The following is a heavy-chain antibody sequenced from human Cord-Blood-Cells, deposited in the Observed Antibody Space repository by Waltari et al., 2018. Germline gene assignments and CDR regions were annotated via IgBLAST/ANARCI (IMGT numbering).Heavy chain of an antibody. D-gene: IGHD3-10*01. Sequence: QVQLVQSGAEVKKPGASVKVSCKASGYTFTGYYMHWVRQAPGQGLEWMGWINPNSGGTNYAQKFQGWVTMTRDTSISTAYMELGRLRSDDTAVYYCARDPAPRVQGVMNPPDYYGMDVWGQGTTVTVSS. CDR2: INPNSGGT. CDR3: ARDPAPRVQGVMNPPDYYGMDV. J-gene: IGHJ6*02. V-gene: IGHV1-2*04. CDR1: GYTFTGYY.